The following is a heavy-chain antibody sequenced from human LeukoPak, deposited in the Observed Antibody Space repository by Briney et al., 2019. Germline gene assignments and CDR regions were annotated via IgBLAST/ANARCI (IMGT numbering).Heavy chain of an antibody. CDR1: GGSFSGYY. J-gene: IGHJ3*02. CDR2: INHSGST. D-gene: IGHD3-10*01. CDR3: ARVITLGAFDI. V-gene: IGHV4-34*01. Sequence: PETLSLTCAVYGGSFSGYYWSWIRQPPGKGLEWIGEINHSGSTNYNPSLKSRVTISVDTSKNQFSLKLSSVTAADTAVYYCARVITLGAFDIWGQGTMVTVSS.